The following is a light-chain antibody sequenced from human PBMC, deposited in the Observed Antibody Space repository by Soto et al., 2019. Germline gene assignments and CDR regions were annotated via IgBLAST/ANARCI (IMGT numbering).Light chain of an antibody. Sequence: VVMTQSPLSLPVTLGQAASISCRSSQIFVYSDGNTYLNWIQHRPGHSPRRLINRVSNRDSGVPDRFSGSGSGTNFTLKISRVEAEDVGVYYCVQGTHWPPFTFDQGTKLEIK. J-gene: IGKJ2*01. CDR2: RVS. CDR3: VQGTHWPPFT. V-gene: IGKV2-30*01. CDR1: QIFVYSDGNTY.